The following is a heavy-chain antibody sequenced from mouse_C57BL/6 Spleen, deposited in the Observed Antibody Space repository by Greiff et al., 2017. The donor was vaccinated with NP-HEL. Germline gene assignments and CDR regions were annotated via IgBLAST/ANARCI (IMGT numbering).Heavy chain of an antibody. Sequence: DVKLVESGGDLVKPGGSLKLSCAASGFTFSSYGMSWVRQTPDKRLEWVATISSGGSYTYYTDSVKGRFTISRDNAKNTLYLQMSSLKSEDTAMYYCARHNWDAYWGQRTLVTVSA. J-gene: IGHJ3*01. CDR2: ISSGGSYT. CDR3: ARHNWDAY. V-gene: IGHV5-6*02. D-gene: IGHD4-1*01. CDR1: GFTFSSYG.